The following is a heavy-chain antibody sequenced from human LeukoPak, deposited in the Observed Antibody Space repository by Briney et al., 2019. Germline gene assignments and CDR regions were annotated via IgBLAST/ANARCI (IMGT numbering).Heavy chain of an antibody. J-gene: IGHJ5*02. D-gene: IGHD2-15*01. Sequence: SETLSLTCTVSGGSISSSSYYWGWTRQPPGKGLEWIGSIYYSGSTYYNPSLKSRVTISVDTSKNQFSLKLSSVTAADTAVYYCARPSRGGGGGWFDPWGQGTLVTVSS. CDR3: ARPSRGGGGGWFDP. CDR2: IYYSGST. V-gene: IGHV4-39*07. CDR1: GGSISSSSYY.